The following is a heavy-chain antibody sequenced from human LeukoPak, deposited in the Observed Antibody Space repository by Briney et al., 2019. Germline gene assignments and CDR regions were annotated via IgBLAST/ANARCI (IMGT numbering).Heavy chain of an antibody. Sequence: GESLKISCKASGYSFTTYWIGWVRQLPGKGLEWVGFIYPGESQIRYSPSFQGQVTISADKSISTAYLQWSSLKAPDTAMYYCARHFSVDSTSSHFDYWGQGTWVTVSS. CDR2: IYPGESQI. J-gene: IGHJ4*02. CDR1: GYSFTTYW. CDR3: ARHFSVDSTSSHFDY. D-gene: IGHD2-2*01. V-gene: IGHV5-51*01.